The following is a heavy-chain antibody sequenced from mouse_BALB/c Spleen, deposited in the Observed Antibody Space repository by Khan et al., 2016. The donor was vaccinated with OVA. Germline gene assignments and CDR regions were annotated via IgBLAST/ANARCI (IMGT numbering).Heavy chain of an antibody. CDR1: GFSLSRYN. V-gene: IGHV2-6-4*01. CDR2: IWGGGST. CDR3: ARAYGTNLGYYALDY. J-gene: IGHJ4*01. D-gene: IGHD1-1*01. Sequence: QVQLKQSGPGLVAPSQSLSITCTVSGFSLSRYNLHWVRQPPGKGLEWLGMIWGGGSTDHNSALKSRLSISKDNSKSQVFLKMNGLQTDDTAMYYCARAYGTNLGYYALDYWGQGTSVTVSS.